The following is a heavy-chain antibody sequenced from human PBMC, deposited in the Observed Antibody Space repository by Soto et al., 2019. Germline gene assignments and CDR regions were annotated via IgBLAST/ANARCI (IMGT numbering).Heavy chain of an antibody. CDR1: GFPFITYD. CDR2: ISGSDQST. V-gene: IGHV3-23*01. CDR3: VKGGWLDE. Sequence: EVQLLESGGGLVQPGGSLRLSCAASGFPFITYDMSWVRQAPGKGLEWVSVISGSDQSTYYADSLNGRFTISRDKSKNTLYLQMDSLRVEDTAVYHCVKGGWLDEWGQGSLVTVSS. D-gene: IGHD5-12*01. J-gene: IGHJ4*02.